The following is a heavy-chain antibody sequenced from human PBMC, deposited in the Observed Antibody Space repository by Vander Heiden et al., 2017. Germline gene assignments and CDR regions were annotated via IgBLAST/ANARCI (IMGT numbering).Heavy chain of an antibody. CDR1: GYSFTSYS. CDR2: IYPGDSDT. J-gene: IGHJ4*02. Sequence: EVQLVQSGAEVNKPGESLKISCKGSGYSFTSYSIGWVRQMPGKGLEWMGVIYPGDSDTRYNPAVQGQVTISADKSISAAYLQWSSLKASDTAMYYFAIPHRGWELLPRFWGQGTLVTVSS. D-gene: IGHD1-26*01. CDR3: AIPHRGWELLPRF. V-gene: IGHV5-51*03.